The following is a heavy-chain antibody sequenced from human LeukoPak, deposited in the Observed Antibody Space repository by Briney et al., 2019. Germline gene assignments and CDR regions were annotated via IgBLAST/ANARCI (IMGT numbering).Heavy chain of an antibody. J-gene: IGHJ3*02. CDR1: GYTFTSYD. V-gene: IGHV1-8*03. CDR3: ATPQEGDAFDI. Sequence: ASVKVSCKASGYTFTSYDINWVRQATGQGLEWMGWMNPNSGNTGYAQKFQGRVTITRNTAISTAYMELSSLRSEDTAVYYCATPQEGDAFDIWGQGTMVTVSS. D-gene: IGHD1-14*01. CDR2: MNPNSGNT.